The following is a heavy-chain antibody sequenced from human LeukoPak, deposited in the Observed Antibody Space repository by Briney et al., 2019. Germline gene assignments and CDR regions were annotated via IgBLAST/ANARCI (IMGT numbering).Heavy chain of an antibody. V-gene: IGHV3-7*01. CDR1: GFTFISYW. Sequence: GGSLRLSCAASGFTFISYWLTWVRQAPGQGLEWVANIKQDGSEKYYVGSVKGRFTISRDNAKNSLYLQMNSLRAEDTAVYYCARVQRGYSYNPLGYYYYYMDVWGKGTTVTVSS. CDR3: ARVQRGYSYNPLGYYYYYMDV. D-gene: IGHD5-18*01. CDR2: IKQDGSEK. J-gene: IGHJ6*03.